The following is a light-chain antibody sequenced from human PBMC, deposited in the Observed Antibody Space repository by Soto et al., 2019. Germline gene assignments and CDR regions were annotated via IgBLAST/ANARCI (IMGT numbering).Light chain of an antibody. CDR2: GTS. CDR1: RSVSDTL. V-gene: IGKV3-20*01. J-gene: IGKJ1*01. Sequence: EIVLTQSPGTLSLSPGKRATLSCRADRSVSDTLLTWFQQKPGQAPRPLIFGTSNRAPGIPDRFSGSGSGTDFTLTISRLEPDDLAVYYCQHYGESSWTFGQGTKVESK. CDR3: QHYGESSWT.